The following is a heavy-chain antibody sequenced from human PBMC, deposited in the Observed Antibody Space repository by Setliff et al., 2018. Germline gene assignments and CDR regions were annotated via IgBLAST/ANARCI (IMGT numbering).Heavy chain of an antibody. CDR1: GFTFSIYS. J-gene: IGHJ6*03. Sequence: PGGSLSLSCAASGFTFSIYSMNWVRQAPGKGLEWISYTSSGSNSIYYADSVMGRFTISRDNARNSLYLQMNRLRPEDTGVYYCAKSGGDHCCPLYHHYYMDAWGTGTTVTVSS. D-gene: IGHD2-21*02. CDR3: AKSGGDHCCPLYHHYYMDA. CDR2: TSSGSNSI. V-gene: IGHV3-48*01.